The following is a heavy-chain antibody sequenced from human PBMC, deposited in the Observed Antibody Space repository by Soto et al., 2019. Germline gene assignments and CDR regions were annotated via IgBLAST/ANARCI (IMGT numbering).Heavy chain of an antibody. D-gene: IGHD6-19*01. CDR2: ISAYNGNT. Sequence: QVQLVQSGAEVKKPGASVKVSCKASGYTFTSYGISWVRQAPGQGLEWMGWISAYNGNTNYAQKLQGRVTMTTDTATSTASQVLRSLRSDDTAVYYCASGIAVAGTFDYGMDVWGQGTTVTVSS. CDR3: ASGIAVAGTFDYGMDV. J-gene: IGHJ6*02. V-gene: IGHV1-18*01. CDR1: GYTFTSYG.